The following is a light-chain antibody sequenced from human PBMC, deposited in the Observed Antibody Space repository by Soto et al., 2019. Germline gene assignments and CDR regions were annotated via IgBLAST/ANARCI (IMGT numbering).Light chain of an antibody. CDR1: QSVSSN. V-gene: IGKV3-15*01. CDR3: PQYNNWPLT. CDR2: GAS. Sequence: EIVMTNSTATLSVSLGERATLSCRASQSVSSNLAWYQQKPGQGPRLLIYGASTRATGIPARFSGSGSGTDFTLTISSLQSEDFALYYCPQYNNWPLTFGGGTKVEIK. J-gene: IGKJ4*01.